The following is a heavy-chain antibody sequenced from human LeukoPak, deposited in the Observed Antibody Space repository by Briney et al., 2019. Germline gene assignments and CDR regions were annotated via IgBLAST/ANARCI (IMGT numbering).Heavy chain of an antibody. Sequence: GGSLRLSCAASGLTFSSYTMSWVRQAPGKGLEWVSAISAGGGNTYYAGSVKGRFTISRDNSKNTLYLQMNSLRAEDTAVYSCAVPQWELLNWGQGTLVTVSS. CDR1: GLTFSSYT. V-gene: IGHV3-23*01. D-gene: IGHD1-26*01. CDR3: AVPQWELLN. CDR2: ISAGGGNT. J-gene: IGHJ4*02.